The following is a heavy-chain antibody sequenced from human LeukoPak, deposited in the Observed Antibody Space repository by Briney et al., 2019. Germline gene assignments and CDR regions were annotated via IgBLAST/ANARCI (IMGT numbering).Heavy chain of an antibody. CDR1: GGSISSYY. Sequence: SETLSLTCTVSGGSISSYYWCWTRQPAGKGLEWIGRIYTSGSTNYNPSLKSRVTMSVDTSKNQFSLKLSSVTAADTAVYYCARDRNPAETYYDFWSGYYAYFDYWGQGTLVTVSS. D-gene: IGHD3-3*01. CDR2: IYTSGST. V-gene: IGHV4-4*07. J-gene: IGHJ4*02. CDR3: ARDRNPAETYYDFWSGYYAYFDY.